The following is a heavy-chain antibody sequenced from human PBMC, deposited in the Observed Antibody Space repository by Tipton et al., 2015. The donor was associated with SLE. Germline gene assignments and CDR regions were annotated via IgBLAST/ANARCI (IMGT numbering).Heavy chain of an antibody. Sequence: TLSLTCTVSGGSISSGSYYWGWIRQSPGKGLEWIASVFRSGTSHYNPSLKRRVTISGDTSKNQFSLKLSSATATDTAVYYCARDSNNWNYGYFDSWGQGILATVSS. CDR2: VFRSGTS. V-gene: IGHV4-39*07. CDR3: ARDSNNWNYGYFDS. CDR1: GGSISSGSYY. J-gene: IGHJ4*02. D-gene: IGHD1-7*01.